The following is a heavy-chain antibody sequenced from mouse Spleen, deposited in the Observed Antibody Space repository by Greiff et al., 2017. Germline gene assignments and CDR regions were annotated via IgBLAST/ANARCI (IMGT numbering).Heavy chain of an antibody. J-gene: IGHJ4*01. D-gene: IGHD2-1*01. Sequence: VQGVESGPGLVQPSQSLSITCTVSGFSLTSYGVHWVRQSPGKGLEWLGVICRGGSTDYNAAFMSRLSITKVNSKSQVFFKMNSLQADDTAIYYCARGNGNYGGAMDYWGQGTSVTVSS. CDR2: ICRGGST. CDR1: GFSLTSYG. V-gene: IGHV2-5*01. CDR3: ARGNGNYGGAMDY.